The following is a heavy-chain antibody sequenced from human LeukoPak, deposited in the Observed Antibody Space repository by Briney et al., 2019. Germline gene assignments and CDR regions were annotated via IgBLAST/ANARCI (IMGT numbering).Heavy chain of an antibody. V-gene: IGHV4-59*01. J-gene: IGHJ4*02. D-gene: IGHD6-19*01. CDR1: GTSISGWY. CDR3: ARETSLAGFASGLGFNY. CDR2: IYGSGYT. Sequence: SETLSLTCTVSGTSISGWYWSWIRQPPGKGLEWIGYIYGSGYTNYNPSLKSRVTMSIDTSKNHFSLNLTSVTAADTAIYYCARETSLAGFASGLGFNYWGQGILVTVSS.